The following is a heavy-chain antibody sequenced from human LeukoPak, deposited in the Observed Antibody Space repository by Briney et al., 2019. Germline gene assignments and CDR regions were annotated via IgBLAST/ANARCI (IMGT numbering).Heavy chain of an antibody. V-gene: IGHV4-34*01. J-gene: IGHJ5*02. CDR2: INHSGST. D-gene: IGHD1-14*01. CDR3: ARDTYNRNVDVFDP. Sequence: SETLSLTCAVYGGSFSGYYWSWIRQPPGKGLEWIGEINHSGSTDYNPSLKSRVTISLDTSKNQFSLKLTSVTAADTAVYYCARDTYNRNVDVFDPWGQGTLVTVSS. CDR1: GGSFSGYY.